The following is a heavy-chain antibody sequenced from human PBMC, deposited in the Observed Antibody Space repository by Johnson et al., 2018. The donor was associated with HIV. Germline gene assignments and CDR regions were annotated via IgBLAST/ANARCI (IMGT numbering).Heavy chain of an antibody. CDR3: ARDDTGYSSSFDAFDV. J-gene: IGHJ3*01. CDR1: GFTFSSYD. V-gene: IGHV3-13*01. CDR2: IGTAGDT. D-gene: IGHD6-13*01. Sequence: VQLVESGGGLVQPGGSLRLSCAASGFTFSSYDMHWVRQATGKGLEWVSAIGTAGDTYYPGSVKGRFTISRENAKNSLYLQMNSLRAGDTAVYYCARDDTGYSSSFDAFDVWGQGTMVTVSS.